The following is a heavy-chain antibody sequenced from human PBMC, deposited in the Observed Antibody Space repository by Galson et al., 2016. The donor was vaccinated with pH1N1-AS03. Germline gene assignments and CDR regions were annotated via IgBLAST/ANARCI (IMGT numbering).Heavy chain of an antibody. J-gene: IGHJ6*03. D-gene: IGHD6-6*01. Sequence: SVKVSCKASGYTFSNYAFSWLRQTPGQGLEWMGWISAHSGHASYAQAFQGRVSMTTDTSTSTAYMELRSLRTDDTAVYYCARDYSTSSQYYYYYYMDVWGKGTTVTVFS. V-gene: IGHV1-18*01. CDR1: GYTFSNYA. CDR2: ISAHSGHA. CDR3: ARDYSTSSQYYYYYYMDV.